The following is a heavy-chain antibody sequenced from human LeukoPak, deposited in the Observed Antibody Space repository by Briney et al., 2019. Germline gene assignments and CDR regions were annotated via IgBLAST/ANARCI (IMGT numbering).Heavy chain of an antibody. J-gene: IGHJ3*02. Sequence: GGSLRLSCAASGFTVSSNYMSWVRQAPGKGLVWVSRINSDGSSTSYADSVKGRFTISRDNAKNTLYLQMNSLRAEDTAVYYCARTSSARGAFDIWGQGTMVTVSS. CDR1: GFTVSSNY. D-gene: IGHD3-10*01. V-gene: IGHV3-74*01. CDR3: ARTSSARGAFDI. CDR2: INSDGSST.